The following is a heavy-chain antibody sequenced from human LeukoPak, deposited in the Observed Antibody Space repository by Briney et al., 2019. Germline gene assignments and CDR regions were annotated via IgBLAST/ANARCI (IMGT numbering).Heavy chain of an antibody. V-gene: IGHV1-2*02. D-gene: IGHD3/OR15-3a*01. CDR1: GYTFTGYY. J-gene: IGHJ5*02. CDR3: ARAIRGGRTGYFDP. Sequence: ASVTLSCTASGYTFTGYYMHWGRQAPGQGLEWMGWINPNSGGTNYAQKFQGRVTMTRDTSISTAYMELSRLRSDDTAVYYCARAIRGGRTGYFDPWGQGTLVTVSS. CDR2: INPNSGGT.